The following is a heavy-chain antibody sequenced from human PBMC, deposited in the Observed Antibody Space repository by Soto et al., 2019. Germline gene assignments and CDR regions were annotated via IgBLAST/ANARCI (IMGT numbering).Heavy chain of an antibody. V-gene: IGHV3-30*18. D-gene: IGHD6-13*01. CDR1: GFTFSSYG. CDR3: AKQGIAAAGFPFDY. J-gene: IGHJ4*02. Sequence: ESGGGVVQPGRSLRLSCAASGFTFSSYGMHWVRQAPGKGLEWVAVISYDGSNKYYADSVKGRFTISRDNSKNTLYLQMNSLRAEDTAVYYCAKQGIAAAGFPFDYWGQGTLVTVSS. CDR2: ISYDGSNK.